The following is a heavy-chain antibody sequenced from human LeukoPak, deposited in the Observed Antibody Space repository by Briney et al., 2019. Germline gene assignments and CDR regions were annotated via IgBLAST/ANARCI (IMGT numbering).Heavy chain of an antibody. CDR2: ISYDGSNK. CDR1: GFTFSSYA. V-gene: IGHV3-30-3*01. Sequence: GGSLRLSCVVSGFTFSSYAMYWVRQAPGKGLEWVAVISYDGSNKYYADSVKGRFTISRDNSKNTLYLQMNSLRGEDTAVYYCARDWASRFDPWGQGTLVTVSS. J-gene: IGHJ5*02. D-gene: IGHD3-16*01. CDR3: ARDWASRFDP.